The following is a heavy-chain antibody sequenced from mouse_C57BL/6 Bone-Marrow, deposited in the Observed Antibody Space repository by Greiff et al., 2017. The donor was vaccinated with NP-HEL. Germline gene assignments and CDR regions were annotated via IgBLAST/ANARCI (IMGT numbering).Heavy chain of an antibody. CDR1: GFTFSDFY. CDR3: ASGFTTVVATSWYFDV. D-gene: IGHD1-1*01. CDR2: SRNKANDYTT. Sequence: EVKLVESGGGLVQSGRSLRLSCATSGFTFSDFYMEWVRQAPGKGLEWIAASRNKANDYTTEYSASVKGRFIVSRDSSQSILYLQMNALRADVTAIYYCASGFTTVVATSWYFDVWGTGTTVTVSS. J-gene: IGHJ1*03. V-gene: IGHV7-1*01.